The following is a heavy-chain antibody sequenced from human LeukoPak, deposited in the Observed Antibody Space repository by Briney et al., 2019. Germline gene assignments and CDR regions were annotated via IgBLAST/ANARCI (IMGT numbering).Heavy chain of an antibody. CDR3: ARPPLLTGYIPRSNLGVEYFQH. D-gene: IGHD3-9*01. J-gene: IGHJ1*01. V-gene: IGHV3-48*04. Sequence: PGGSLRLSCAASGFTFSSYWMSWVRQAPGKGLEWVSYISSSGSTIYYADSVKGRFTISRDNAKNSLYLQMNSLRAEDTAVYYCARPPLLTGYIPRSNLGVEYFQHWGQGTLVTVSS. CDR2: ISSSGSTI. CDR1: GFTFSSYW.